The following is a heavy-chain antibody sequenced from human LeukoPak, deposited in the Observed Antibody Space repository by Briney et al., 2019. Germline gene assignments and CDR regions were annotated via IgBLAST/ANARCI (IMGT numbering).Heavy chain of an antibody. J-gene: IGHJ4*02. CDR1: GGSISSYY. V-gene: IGHV4-59*01. CDR2: IYYSGST. D-gene: IGHD3-22*01. Sequence: PSETLSLTCTVSGGSISSYYWSWIRQPPGKGLEWFGYIYYSGSTNYNPSLKSRVTISVETSKNQFSLKLSSVTAADTAVYYCARVTGYMIEDYFDYWGQGTLVTVSS. CDR3: ARVTGYMIEDYFDY.